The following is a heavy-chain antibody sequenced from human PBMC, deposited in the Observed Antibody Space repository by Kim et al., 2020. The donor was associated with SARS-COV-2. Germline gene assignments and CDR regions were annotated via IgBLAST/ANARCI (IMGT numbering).Heavy chain of an antibody. CDR3: ARIPIRGWAAAGPFDY. D-gene: IGHD6-13*01. Sequence: SGPTLVKPTQTLTLTCTFSGFPLSTSGMCVSWIRQPPGKALEWLALIDWDDDKYYSTSLKTRLTISKDTSKNQVVLTMTNMDPVDTATYYCARIPIRGWAAAGPFDYWGQGTLVTVSS. CDR1: GFPLSTSGMC. V-gene: IGHV2-70*01. CDR2: IDWDDDK. J-gene: IGHJ4*02.